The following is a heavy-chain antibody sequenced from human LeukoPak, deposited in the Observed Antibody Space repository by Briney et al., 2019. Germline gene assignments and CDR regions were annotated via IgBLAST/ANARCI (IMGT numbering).Heavy chain of an antibody. Sequence: PSETLSLTCAISGEPFSGYYWGWIRQPPGKGLELIGEINRNGNTDYNPSLKSRVTISVDRSKNQFSLKLSSVTAADTAVYYCAHFSSDHAFDIWGQGTMVTVSS. D-gene: IGHD3-22*01. CDR3: AHFSSDHAFDI. CDR1: GEPFSGYY. V-gene: IGHV4-34*01. CDR2: INRNGNT. J-gene: IGHJ3*02.